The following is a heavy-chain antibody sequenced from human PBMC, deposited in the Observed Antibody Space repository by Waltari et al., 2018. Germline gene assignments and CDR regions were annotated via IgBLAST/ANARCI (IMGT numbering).Heavy chain of an antibody. CDR1: GYSISSGYY. CDR3: ARRRYGDNRWFDP. Sequence: QVQLQESGPGLVKPSETLSLTCAVSGYSISSGYYWGWIRQPPGKGLEWIGSSYHSASTSEIPSLKSRVTISVDTTKNQISRKLSSVTAEDTAVYCCARRRYGDNRWFDPWGQGTLVTVSS. J-gene: IGHJ5*02. V-gene: IGHV4-38-2*01. CDR2: SYHSAST. D-gene: IGHD4-17*01.